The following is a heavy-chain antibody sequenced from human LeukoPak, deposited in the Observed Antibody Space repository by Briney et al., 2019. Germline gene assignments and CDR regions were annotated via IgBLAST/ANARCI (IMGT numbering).Heavy chain of an antibody. J-gene: IGHJ4*02. CDR2: IYTSGTT. V-gene: IGHV4-4*07. D-gene: IGHD6-13*01. Sequence: TTSPTPSLTRTVVGGSISNYYRGWIWHRAGKGVGWSGRIYTSGTTHYNLSLKGQVTMTVDTSKNQFSLNLNSVTAADAAVYYCASSSSIAAAFDYWGLGTLVTVSS. CDR1: GGSISNYY. CDR3: ASSSSIAAAFDY.